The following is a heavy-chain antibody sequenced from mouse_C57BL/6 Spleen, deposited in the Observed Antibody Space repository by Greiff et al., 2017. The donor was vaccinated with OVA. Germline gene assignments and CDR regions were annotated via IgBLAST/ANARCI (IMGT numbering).Heavy chain of an antibody. D-gene: IGHD2-1*01. V-gene: IGHV1-42*01. CDR3: AASYGNLAWFAY. CDR2: INPSTGGT. Sequence: VQLQQSGPELVKPGASVKISCKASGYSFTGYYMNWVKQSPEKSLEWIGEINPSTGGTTYNQKFKAKATLTVDKSSSTAYMQLKSLTSEDSAVYYCAASYGNLAWFAYWGQGTLVTVSA. J-gene: IGHJ3*01. CDR1: GYSFTGYY.